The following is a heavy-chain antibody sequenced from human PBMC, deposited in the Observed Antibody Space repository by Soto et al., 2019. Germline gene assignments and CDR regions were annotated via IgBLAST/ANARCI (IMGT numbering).Heavy chain of an antibody. D-gene: IGHD5-18*01. CDR2: IIPIFGTA. J-gene: IGHJ6*02. V-gene: IGHV1-69*13. Sequence: GASVKVSCKASGGTFSSYAISWVRQAPGQGLEWMGGIIPIFGTANYAQKFQGRVTITADESTSTAYMELSSLRSEDTAVYYCARDRYSYATHYYYGMDVWGQGTTVTVSS. CDR1: GGTFSSYA. CDR3: ARDRYSYATHYYYGMDV.